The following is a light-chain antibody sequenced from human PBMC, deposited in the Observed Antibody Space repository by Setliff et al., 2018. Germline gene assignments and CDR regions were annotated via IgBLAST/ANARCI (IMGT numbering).Light chain of an antibody. CDR1: SSDVGSYNL. V-gene: IGLV2-23*02. Sequence: QSVLTQPASVSGSPGQSITISCTGTSSDVGSYNLVSWYRQHPGKAPKLMVYDVNKRPSGIPNRFSGSKSGNTASLTISRLRADDEATYYCCSYAGSDTDVVFGGGTKVTV. CDR3: CSYAGSDTDVV. J-gene: IGLJ2*01. CDR2: DVN.